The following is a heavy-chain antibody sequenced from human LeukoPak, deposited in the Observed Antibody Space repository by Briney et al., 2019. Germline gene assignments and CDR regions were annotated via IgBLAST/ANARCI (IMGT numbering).Heavy chain of an antibody. J-gene: IGHJ4*02. CDR2: ISAYNGNT. V-gene: IGHV1-18*01. Sequence: EASVKVSCTASGYTFTSYGISWVRQAPGQGLEWMGWISAYNGNTNYAQKLQGRVTMTTDTSTSTAYMELRSLRSDDTAVYYCARDVVVVPAAIAGATTNFDYWGQGTLVTVSS. CDR3: ARDVVVVPAAIAGATTNFDY. D-gene: IGHD2-2*01. CDR1: GYTFTSYG.